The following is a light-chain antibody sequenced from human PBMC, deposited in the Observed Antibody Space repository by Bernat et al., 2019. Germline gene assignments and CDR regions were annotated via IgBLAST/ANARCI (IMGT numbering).Light chain of an antibody. Sequence: EIVLTQSPGTLSLSLGERATLSCRASQSVTSGYLAWYQQKPGQAPRFLIFGASSRAAGIPDRFSGSGSGTDFTLTISRLEPEDFAVYYCQQRSNWPPLTFGGGTKVEIK. CDR2: GAS. CDR1: QSVTSGY. V-gene: IGKV3D-20*02. J-gene: IGKJ4*01. CDR3: QQRSNWPPLT.